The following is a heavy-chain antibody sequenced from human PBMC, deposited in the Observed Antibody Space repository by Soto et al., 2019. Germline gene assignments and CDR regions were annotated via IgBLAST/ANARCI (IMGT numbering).Heavy chain of an antibody. CDR1: GGSIISYS. D-gene: IGHD1-7*01. J-gene: IGHJ4*02. CDR3: AGITGTRTGDY. Sequence: PSETLSLTCTVSGGSIISYSWNWIRQPPGKGLEWIGYMYYSGSSNYDPSLKSRVTISVDTSKNQFSLKLSSVTAADTAVYYCAGITGTRTGDYWGQGTLVTV. CDR2: MYYSGSS. V-gene: IGHV4-59*12.